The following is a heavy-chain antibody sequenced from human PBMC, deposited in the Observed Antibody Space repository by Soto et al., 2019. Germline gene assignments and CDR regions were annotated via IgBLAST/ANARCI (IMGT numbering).Heavy chain of an antibody. J-gene: IGHJ6*02. V-gene: IGHV1-8*01. D-gene: IGHD3-3*01. CDR1: GYTFTTYD. CDR2: MDPNSGGT. Sequence: ASVKVSCKASGYTFTTYDINWVRQAPGQGLEWLGWMDPNSGGTGYAQNFQGRITMTRNISRNTAHMELSSLQSEDTAVYYCARERKFDFWRRGLDVWGQGTTVTVSS. CDR3: ARERKFDFWRRGLDV.